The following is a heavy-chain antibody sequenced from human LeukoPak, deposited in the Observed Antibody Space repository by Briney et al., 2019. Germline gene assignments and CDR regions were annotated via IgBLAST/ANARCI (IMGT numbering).Heavy chain of an antibody. V-gene: IGHV3-64*01. J-gene: IGHJ4*02. CDR3: ASGDLGTVMVSSVY. CDR1: GFTFSSYA. CDR2: ISSNGGST. Sequence: GGSLRLSCAASGFTFSSYAVHWVRQAPGKGLEYVSSISSNGGSTYYANSVKGRFTISRDNSKNTLYLQMCSRRAEHMAVYCCASGDLGTVMVSSVYWGKGTLVTVSS. D-gene: IGHD5-18*01.